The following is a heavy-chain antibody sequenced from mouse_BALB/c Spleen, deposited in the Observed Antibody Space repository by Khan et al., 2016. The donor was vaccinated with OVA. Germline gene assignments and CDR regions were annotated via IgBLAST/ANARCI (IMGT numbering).Heavy chain of an antibody. D-gene: IGHD1-1*01. CDR3: TRDRNYYGSSFYFDY. J-gene: IGHJ2*01. CDR2: ITSGGSYT. Sequence: EVELVESGGGLVKPGGSLKLSCAASGFAFSSYSMSWVRQTPEKRLEWVATITSGGSYTYYPDSVKGRFTISRDNAKTNLYLQMNSLKSEDTAMYYCTRDRNYYGSSFYFDYWGQGTTLTVSS. V-gene: IGHV5-6-4*01. CDR1: GFAFSSYS.